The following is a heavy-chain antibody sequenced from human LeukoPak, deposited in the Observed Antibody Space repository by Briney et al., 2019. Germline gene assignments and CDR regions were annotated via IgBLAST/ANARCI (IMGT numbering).Heavy chain of an antibody. V-gene: IGHV4-39*01. D-gene: IGHD3-22*01. CDR1: GGSISSSSYY. J-gene: IGHJ4*02. CDR3: ARQAISMRGGGVFDY. Sequence: PSGTLSLSCTVSGGSISSSSYYWGWIRQPPGKGLEWIGSIYCSGSYYYNPLLKSRATMSVDTSKNQSSLKLSSVTAADTAVYYCARQAISMRGGGVFDYWGQGTLVIVSS. CDR2: IYCSGSY.